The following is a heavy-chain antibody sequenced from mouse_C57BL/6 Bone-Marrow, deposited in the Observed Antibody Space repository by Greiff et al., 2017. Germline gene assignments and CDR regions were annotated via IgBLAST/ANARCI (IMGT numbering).Heavy chain of an antibody. J-gene: IGHJ2*01. V-gene: IGHV1-26*01. CDR3: AREEDYYGSSYDV. CDR1: GYTFTDYY. Sequence: EVQLQQPGPELVKPGASVKISCKASGYTFTDYYMNWVKQSPGKSLEWIGDINPNDSGTSYNQKFKGKATLTVDKSSSTAYMELRSLTSEDSADYYWAREEDYYGSSYDVWGQGTTLTVSS. CDR2: INPNDSGT. D-gene: IGHD1-1*01.